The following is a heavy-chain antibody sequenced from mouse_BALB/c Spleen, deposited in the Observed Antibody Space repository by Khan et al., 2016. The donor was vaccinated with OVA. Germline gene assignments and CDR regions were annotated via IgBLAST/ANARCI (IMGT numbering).Heavy chain of an antibody. V-gene: IGHV3-2*02. D-gene: IGHD1-1*01. CDR3: ARGNYYVYYFDY. CDR2: ISYSGVT. J-gene: IGHJ2*01. CDR1: GYSITSGYA. Sequence: EVQLVESGPGLVKPSQSLSLTCTVTGYSITSGYAWNWIRQFPGNKLEWMGYISYSGVTSYTPSLKSRISIPRDTSKNQVFLQLNSVTTEDTATYYCARGNYYVYYFDYWGQGTTLTASS.